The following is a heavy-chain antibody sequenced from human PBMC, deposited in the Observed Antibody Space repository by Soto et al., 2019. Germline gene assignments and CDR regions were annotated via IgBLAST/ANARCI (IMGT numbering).Heavy chain of an antibody. V-gene: IGHV1-46*01. CDR3: AGVPYRSGLLLSLEC. CDR1: GYMFTYYH. J-gene: IGHJ4*02. CDR2: INPNGGDT. D-gene: IGHD5-18*01. Sequence: ASVKVSCKASGYMFTYYHVHWVRQAPGQGLEWMGIINPNGGDTRYAQKFQGRVTMTRDTSTSTVYMEVSRLRSEDTALYYCAGVPYRSGLLLSLECWGQGTLVTVFS.